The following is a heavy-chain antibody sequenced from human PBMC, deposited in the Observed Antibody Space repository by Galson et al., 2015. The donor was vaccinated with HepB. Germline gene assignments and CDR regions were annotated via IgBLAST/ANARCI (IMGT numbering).Heavy chain of an antibody. Sequence: SLRLSCAASGFTFSSYGMHWLRQAPGKGLEWVAVKWYDGTYKYYADSVKGRFTISRDNSKNTLFLQMNSLRAEDTAAYYCANLGFCSGGNCYTDYWGQGTLVSVSS. V-gene: IGHV3-33*03. D-gene: IGHD2-15*01. J-gene: IGHJ4*02. CDR1: GFTFSSYG. CDR3: ANLGFCSGGNCYTDY. CDR2: KWYDGTYK.